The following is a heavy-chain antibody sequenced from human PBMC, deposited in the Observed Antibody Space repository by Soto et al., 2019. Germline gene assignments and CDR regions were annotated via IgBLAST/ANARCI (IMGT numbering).Heavy chain of an antibody. CDR2: IIPIFGTA. CDR3: AREGYGDSGYYYYGMDV. Sequence: QVQLVQSGAEVKKPGSSVKVSCKASGGTFSSYAISWVRQAPRQGLEWMGGIIPIFGTANYAQKFQGRVTITADESTSTAYMELSSLRSEDTAVYYSAREGYGDSGYYYYGMDVWGQGTTVTVSS. CDR1: GGTFSSYA. D-gene: IGHD4-17*01. V-gene: IGHV1-69*12. J-gene: IGHJ6*02.